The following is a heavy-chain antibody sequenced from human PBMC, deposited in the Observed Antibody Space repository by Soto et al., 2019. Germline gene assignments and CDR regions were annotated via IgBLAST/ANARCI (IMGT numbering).Heavy chain of an antibody. CDR2: MHDSGTT. CDR3: ARGGLYDLWSGLFD. D-gene: IGHD3-3*01. Sequence: PSETLSLTCSVSGASVTRGDYYWNWIRQTPGTGLEWLGYMHDSGTTSYNPSLKSRVTISRDTSKNQFSLKLTSVSAADTAVYFCARGGLYDLWSGLFDWGQGIRVTVSS. J-gene: IGHJ4*02. CDR1: GASVTRGDYY. V-gene: IGHV4-30-4*01.